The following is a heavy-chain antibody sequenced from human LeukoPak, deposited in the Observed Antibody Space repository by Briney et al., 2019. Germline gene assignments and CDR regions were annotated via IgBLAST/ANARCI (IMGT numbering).Heavy chain of an antibody. CDR2: ISSSGSTI. D-gene: IGHD1-26*01. Sequence: GGSLRLSCAASGFTFSSYEMNWVRQAPGKGLEWVSYISSSGSTIYYADSVKGRFTISRDNSKNTLYLQMNSLRAEDTAVYYCAKDQWSFSYFDYWGQGTLVTVSS. J-gene: IGHJ4*02. CDR1: GFTFSSYE. CDR3: AKDQWSFSYFDY. V-gene: IGHV3-48*03.